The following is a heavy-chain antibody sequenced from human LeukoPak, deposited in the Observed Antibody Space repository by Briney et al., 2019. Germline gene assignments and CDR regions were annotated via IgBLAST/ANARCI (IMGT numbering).Heavy chain of an antibody. CDR1: GGSIRTYY. V-gene: IGHV4-59*01. Sequence: PSETLSLTCTVSGGSIRTYYWSWIRHPPGKGLQYIGYVYNIGRPNYNPSLKSRVSMSGDASKNQFSLKLSSVTAADTAVYYCARERPISRDFDYWGQGILVTVSS. J-gene: IGHJ4*02. CDR2: VYNIGRP. CDR3: ARERPISRDFDY.